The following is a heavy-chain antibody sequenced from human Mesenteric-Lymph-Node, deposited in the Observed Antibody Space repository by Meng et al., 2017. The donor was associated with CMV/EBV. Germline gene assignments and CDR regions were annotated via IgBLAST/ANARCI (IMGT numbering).Heavy chain of an antibody. D-gene: IGHD3-3*01. CDR3: AKEEISTYYTLPDF. CDR2: IYGDESSA. J-gene: IGHJ4*02. CDR1: GFSFSSYA. Sequence: GGSLRLSCVTSGFSFSSYAMYWVRQAPGKGLEWVAVIYGDESSAKYADSVKGRFTISRDHVKKTLFLQMNSLRAEDTAVYYCAKEEISTYYTLPDFWGPGTLVTVSS. V-gene: IGHV3-23*03.